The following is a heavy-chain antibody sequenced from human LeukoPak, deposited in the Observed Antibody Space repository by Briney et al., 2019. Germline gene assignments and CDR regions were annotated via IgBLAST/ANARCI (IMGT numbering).Heavy chain of an antibody. D-gene: IGHD2-2*01. J-gene: IGHJ6*02. CDR2: IYTSGST. V-gene: IGHV4-4*07. CDR3: AREAPYCSSTSCYVAYYYYGMDV. CDR1: GGSLSSYY. Sequence: PSETLSLTCTVSGGSLSSYYWSWVRQPAGKGLEWIGRIYTSGSTNYNPSITSRVTMSVDTSKNQFSLKLSSVTAADTAVYYCAREAPYCSSTSCYVAYYYYGMDVWGQGTTVTVSS.